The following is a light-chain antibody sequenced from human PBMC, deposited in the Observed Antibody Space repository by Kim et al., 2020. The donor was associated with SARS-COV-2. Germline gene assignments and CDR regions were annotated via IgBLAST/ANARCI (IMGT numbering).Light chain of an antibody. CDR2: GKN. V-gene: IGLV3-19*01. CDR3: NSRDSNDNVV. J-gene: IGLJ2*01. Sequence: VALGQTVRITCKGDSIRSYYATWYQQKPGQAPILVIYGKNNRPSGIPDRFSGSSSGNTASLTITGTQAGDEADCYCNSRDSNDNVVFGGGTQLTVL. CDR1: SIRSYY.